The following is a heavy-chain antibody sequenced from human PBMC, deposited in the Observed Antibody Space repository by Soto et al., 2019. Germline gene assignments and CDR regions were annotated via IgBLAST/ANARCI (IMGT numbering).Heavy chain of an antibody. Sequence: QITLKESGPTLVKPTQPLTLTCTFSGFSLSTSGVGVGWIRQPPGKALEWLALIYWNDNKWYSPSLKTRLTITNDTSRNQVVLRMTNMGPVDTATYFCAHRGEFYRDDEDYWYFALWGRGTLVTVSS. CDR3: AHRGEFYRDDEDYWYFAL. D-gene: IGHD3-10*01. CDR1: GFSLSTSGVG. CDR2: IYWNDNK. V-gene: IGHV2-5*01. J-gene: IGHJ2*01.